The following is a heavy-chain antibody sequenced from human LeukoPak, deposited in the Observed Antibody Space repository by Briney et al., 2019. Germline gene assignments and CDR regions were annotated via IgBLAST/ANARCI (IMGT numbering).Heavy chain of an antibody. V-gene: IGHV4-38-2*02. J-gene: IGHJ4*02. CDR1: GYSISSGYY. CDR2: IYHSGST. CDR3: ARDAALSTAIDY. Sequence: SETLSLTCTVSGYSISSGYYWGWIRQPPGKGLEWIGSIYHSGSTYYNPSLKSRVTISVDTSKNQFSLKLSSVTAADTAVYYCARDAALSTAIDYWGQGTLVTASS. D-gene: IGHD4-11*01.